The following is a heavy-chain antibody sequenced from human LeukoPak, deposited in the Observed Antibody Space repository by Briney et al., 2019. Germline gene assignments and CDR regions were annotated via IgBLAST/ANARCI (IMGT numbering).Heavy chain of an antibody. CDR2: IRYDGSEK. Sequence: GGSLRLSCAASGFLFSTYGMHWVRQAPGKGLEGVEYIRYDGSEKYSTDSVKGRFTIYRHNSKNTLYLRMNSRTAEDTAVCYCAKDCSYHYLDSWGQGTLVTVSS. J-gene: IGHJ4*02. CDR1: GFLFSTYG. V-gene: IGHV3-30*02. CDR3: AKDCSYHYLDS. D-gene: IGHD5-18*01.